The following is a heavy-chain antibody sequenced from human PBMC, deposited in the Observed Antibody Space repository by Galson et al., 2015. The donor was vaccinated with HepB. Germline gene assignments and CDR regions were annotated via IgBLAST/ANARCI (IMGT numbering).Heavy chain of an antibody. V-gene: IGHV3-23*01. D-gene: IGHD3-10*01. Sequence: LRLSCAASGFTFSSHAMSWVRQAPGKGLEWVSSVRGGGFGTFYADSVKGRFTTSRDNSKNTLYLQMNSLRAEDTAVYYCAKEGYGSGSFYSTSIDHWGQGILVTVSS. CDR3: AKEGYGSGSFYSTSIDH. CDR1: GFTFSSHA. CDR2: VRGGGFGT. J-gene: IGHJ4*02.